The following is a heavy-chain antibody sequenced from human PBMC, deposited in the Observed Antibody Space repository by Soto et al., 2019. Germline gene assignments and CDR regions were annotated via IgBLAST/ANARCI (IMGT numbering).Heavy chain of an antibody. CDR3: TRDASRDSSARGWFDP. D-gene: IGHD6-13*01. CDR2: ISGSGGST. J-gene: IGHJ5*02. V-gene: IGHV3-23*01. CDR1: GFTFSSYA. Sequence: RLSCAASGFTFSSYAMSCVRQAPVKGLEWVSAISGSGGSTYYADSVKGRFTISRDNAKNSLHLQMNSLRAEDTAVYYCTRDASRDSSARGWFDPWGPGTLVTVSS.